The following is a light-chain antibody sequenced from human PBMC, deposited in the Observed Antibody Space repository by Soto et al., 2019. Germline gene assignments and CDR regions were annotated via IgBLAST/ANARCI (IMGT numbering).Light chain of an antibody. CDR1: SGDVGGYNY. CDR2: EVS. Sequence: QSALTQPASVSGSPGQSITISCTGTSGDVGGYNYVSWYQHHPAKAPKLMIYEVSNRPSGVSDRFSGSKSGNTASLTISGLQAEDEADYYCSSYTSSISRLFGGGTKLTVL. J-gene: IGLJ2*01. V-gene: IGLV2-14*01. CDR3: SSYTSSISRL.